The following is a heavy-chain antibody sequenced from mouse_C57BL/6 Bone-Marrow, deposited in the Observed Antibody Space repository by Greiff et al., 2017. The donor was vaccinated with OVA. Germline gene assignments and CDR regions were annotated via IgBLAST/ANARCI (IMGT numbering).Heavy chain of an antibody. CDR2: IYPGSGST. V-gene: IGHV1-55*01. D-gene: IGHD1-3*01. CDR3: ARSKGDYFDY. CDR1: GYPFTSHW. Sequence: QVPLQQPGAALLQPGASVKLSCQASGYPFTSHWMHWVKQRPGPGLEWIGDIYPGSGSTNYNEKFKSKATLTVDTSSSTAYMQLSSLTSEDSAVYYCARSKGDYFDYWGQGTTLTVSS. J-gene: IGHJ2*01.